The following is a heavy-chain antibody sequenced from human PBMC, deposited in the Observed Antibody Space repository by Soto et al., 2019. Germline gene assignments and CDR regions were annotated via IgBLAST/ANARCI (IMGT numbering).Heavy chain of an antibody. D-gene: IGHD3-16*01. Sequence: ASVKVSSKASGYRFTGYGLHWVRQAPGQGLQWMGWINPKSGATDYAQKFQGRVTMTREMSTNTAYLGLSGLRSDDTADDTAVYYGAKSTYGVTASFNSGWTSWAQGPTVT. V-gene: IGHV1-2*02. J-gene: IGHJ3*01. CDR2: INPKSGAT. CDR3: VYYGAKSTYGVTASFNSGWTS. CDR1: GYRFTGYG.